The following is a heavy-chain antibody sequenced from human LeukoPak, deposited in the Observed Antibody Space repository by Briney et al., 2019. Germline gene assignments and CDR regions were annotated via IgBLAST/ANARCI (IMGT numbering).Heavy chain of an antibody. CDR3: ARVSDSLGLPLSYGMDV. CDR2: INPSGGST. J-gene: IGHJ6*02. V-gene: IGHV1-46*02. D-gene: IGHD2-15*01. Sequence: ASVKVSCKASGYTFNNYYIHWVRQAPGQGLEWMGIINPSGGSTSYAQKFQGRVTMTRDTSTSTVYMEVGSLRSEDTAVYYCARVSDSLGLPLSYGMDVWGQGTTVTVSS. CDR1: GYTFNNYY.